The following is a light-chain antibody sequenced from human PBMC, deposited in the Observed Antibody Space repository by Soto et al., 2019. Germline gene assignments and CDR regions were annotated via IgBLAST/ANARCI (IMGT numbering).Light chain of an antibody. Sequence: SALTQPPSASGTPGQRATISCSGSSSNIGSNTVNWYQQLPGTAPKLLIYNNNQRPSGVPDRFSGSKSGTSASLAISGLQSEEEADYYCAAWDDSLNGLVFGTGTKLTVL. CDR1: SSNIGSNT. J-gene: IGLJ1*01. V-gene: IGLV1-44*01. CDR3: AAWDDSLNGLV. CDR2: NNN.